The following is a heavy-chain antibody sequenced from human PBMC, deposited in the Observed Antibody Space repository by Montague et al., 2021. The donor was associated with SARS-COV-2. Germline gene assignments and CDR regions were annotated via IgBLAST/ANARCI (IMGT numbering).Heavy chain of an antibody. Sequence: SETLSLTCTVSGVVVLRRRSEGHTSELPPPIKLVCRLLLENSKSTNYNPSLKSRVTISVDTSKNQFSLKLSSVTAADTAVDYCARVGSYGGYPTPPTFDYWGQGALVTVSA. D-gene: IGHD4-17*01. CDR1: GVVVLRRRSE. CDR2: LENSKST. CDR3: ARVGSYGGYPTPPTFDY. V-gene: IGHV4-61*01. J-gene: IGHJ4*02.